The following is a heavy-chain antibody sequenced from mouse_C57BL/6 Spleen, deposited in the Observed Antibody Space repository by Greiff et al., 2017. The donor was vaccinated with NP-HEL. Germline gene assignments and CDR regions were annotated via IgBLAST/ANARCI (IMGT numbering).Heavy chain of an antibody. CDR2: IYPYTCVS. CDR1: GYSFTGYY. V-gene: IGHV1-31*01. Sequence: VQLKQSGPELVKPGASVKISCKASGYSFTGYYIHWVKQSHGNILDWIGYIYPYTCVSNYNKKFKGKATLPVDKSSSTAYMELRSLTSEDSAVYYCARWATGARDAMDYWGQRTSVTVSS. CDR3: ARWATGARDAMDY. D-gene: IGHD3-1*01. J-gene: IGHJ4*01.